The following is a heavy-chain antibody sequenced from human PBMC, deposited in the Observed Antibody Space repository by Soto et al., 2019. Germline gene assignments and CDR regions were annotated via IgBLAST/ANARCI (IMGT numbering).Heavy chain of an antibody. D-gene: IGHD1-7*01. CDR1: GFTFSTYA. V-gene: IGHV3-30-3*01. CDR3: ARDRLNWNYGGTECFDP. CDR2: ISFDGGNK. J-gene: IGHJ5*02. Sequence: HPGGSLRLSCEASGFTFSTYAMHWVRQAPGKGLEWVAAISFDGGNKNVADSVKGRFTISRDNSKNRLYLEMNSLRAEDTAVYHCARDRLNWNYGGTECFDPWGQGTLVTVSS.